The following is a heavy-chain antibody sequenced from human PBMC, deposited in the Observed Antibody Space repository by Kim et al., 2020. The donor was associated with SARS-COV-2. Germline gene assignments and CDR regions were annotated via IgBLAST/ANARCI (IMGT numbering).Heavy chain of an antibody. CDR3: AREAGYCSSTSCQNWFDP. Sequence: SVKVSCKASGGTFSSYAISWVRQAPGQGLEWMGGIIPIFGTANYAQKFQGRVTITADESTSTAYMELSSLRSEDTAVYYCAREAGYCSSTSCQNWFDPWGQGTLVTVSS. J-gene: IGHJ5*02. CDR1: GGTFSSYA. V-gene: IGHV1-69*13. D-gene: IGHD2-2*01. CDR2: IIPIFGTA.